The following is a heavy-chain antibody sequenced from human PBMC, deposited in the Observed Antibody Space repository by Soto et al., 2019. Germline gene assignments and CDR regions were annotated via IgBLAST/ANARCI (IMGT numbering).Heavy chain of an antibody. V-gene: IGHV1-3*01. CDR2: INAGNGNT. J-gene: IGHJ4*02. D-gene: IGHD3-10*01. CDR1: GYTFTSYA. CDR3: AREWSARRYYPRPFDY. Sequence: GASVKVSCKASGYTFTSYAMHWVRQSPGQRLEWMGWINAGNGNTKYSQKLQGRVTITRDTSASTAYIELSSMRSEDTAVYYFAREWSARRYYPRPFDYWCQGTLVTVPQ.